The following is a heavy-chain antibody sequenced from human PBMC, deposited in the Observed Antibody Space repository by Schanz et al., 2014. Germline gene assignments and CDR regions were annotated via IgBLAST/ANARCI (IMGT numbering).Heavy chain of an antibody. D-gene: IGHD3-9*01. CDR3: AKDRAASDILTALRN. CDR2: ISGSGGST. Sequence: EVQLLESGGGLVQPGGSLRLSCAGSGFTFSSYAMSWVRQAPGKGLEWVSGISGSGGSTYDADSEKARFTISRDNSKNTLYLQMNSLRAEDTAVYYCAKDRAASDILTALRNWGQGTLVTVSS. CDR1: GFTFSSYA. V-gene: IGHV3-23*01. J-gene: IGHJ4*02.